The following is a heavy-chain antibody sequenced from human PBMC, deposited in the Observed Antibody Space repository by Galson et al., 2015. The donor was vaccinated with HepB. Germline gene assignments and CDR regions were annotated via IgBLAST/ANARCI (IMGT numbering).Heavy chain of an antibody. CDR1: GYAFTGYY. CDR2: INPNSGGT. D-gene: IGHD3-3*02. CDR3: ARGTSSIRGAFDI. Sequence: VKVSCKASGYAFTGYYMHWVRQAPGQGLEWMGWINPNSGGTNYAQKFQGWVTMTRDTSISTAYMELSRLRSDDTAVYYCARGTSSIRGAFDIWGQGTMVTVSS. J-gene: IGHJ3*02. V-gene: IGHV1-2*04.